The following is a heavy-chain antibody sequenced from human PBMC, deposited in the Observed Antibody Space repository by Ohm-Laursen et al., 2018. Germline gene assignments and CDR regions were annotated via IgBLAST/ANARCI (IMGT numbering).Heavy chain of an antibody. J-gene: IGHJ6*02. D-gene: IGHD4-23*01. CDR1: GGSFSGYY. CDR3: AGSIRGYYYYYYGMDV. V-gene: IGHV4-34*01. Sequence: GTLSLTCAVYGGSFSGYYWSWIRQPPGKGLEWIGEINHSGSTNYNPSLKSRVTISVDTSKNQFSLKLSSVTAADTAVYYCAGSIRGYYYYYYGMDVWGQGTTVTVSS. CDR2: INHSGST.